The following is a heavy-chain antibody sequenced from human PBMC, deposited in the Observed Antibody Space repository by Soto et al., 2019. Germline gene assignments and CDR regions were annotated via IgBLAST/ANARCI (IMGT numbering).Heavy chain of an antibody. CDR3: VLGVVGTVTITDYGMDV. Sequence: GGSLRLSCAASGFTFSSYAMSWVRQAPGKGLEWVSAISGSGGSTYYADSVKGRFTISRDNSKNTLYLQMNSLRAEDTAVYYCVLGVVGTVTITDYGMDVWGQGTTVTVSS. V-gene: IGHV3-23*01. CDR1: GFTFSSYA. D-gene: IGHD4-17*01. J-gene: IGHJ6*02. CDR2: ISGSGGST.